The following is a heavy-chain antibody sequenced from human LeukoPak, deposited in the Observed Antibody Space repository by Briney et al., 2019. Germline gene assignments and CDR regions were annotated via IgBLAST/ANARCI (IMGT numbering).Heavy chain of an antibody. CDR3: ANEYSKGDV. V-gene: IGHV3-23*01. D-gene: IGHD4-11*01. J-gene: IGHJ3*01. CDR1: GFTFSSYA. Sequence: GGSLRLSCAASGFTFSSYAMSWVRQAPGKGLEWVSAISGSGTSTYYADSVKGRFTSSRDNSKNTLYLQMDSLRAEDTAIYYCANEYSKGDVWGQGTTVTVSS. CDR2: ISGSGTST.